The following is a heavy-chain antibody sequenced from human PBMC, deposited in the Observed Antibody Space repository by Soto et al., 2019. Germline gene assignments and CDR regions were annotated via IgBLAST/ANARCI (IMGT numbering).Heavy chain of an antibody. V-gene: IGHV4-59*01. J-gene: IGHJ3*01. Sequence: QVQLQESGPGLVKPSETLSLTCTVSGGSISSYYWSWIRQPPGKGLEWIGYIYYSGSTNSNPSLMSRVTISVATSQNQFSLKLSSVTAADPAVYYCARVWGGAFDFWGQGTMVTVSS. CDR1: GGSISSYY. D-gene: IGHD3-10*01. CDR2: IYYSGST. CDR3: ARVWGGAFDF.